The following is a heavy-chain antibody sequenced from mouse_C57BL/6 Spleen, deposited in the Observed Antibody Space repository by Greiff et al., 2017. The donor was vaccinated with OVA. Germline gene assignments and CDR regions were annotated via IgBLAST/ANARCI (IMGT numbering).Heavy chain of an antibody. CDR2: ISDGGSYT. J-gene: IGHJ1*03. CDR1: GFTFSSYA. V-gene: IGHV5-4*03. CDR3: ARGKFWYFDV. Sequence: DVMLVESGGGLVKPGGSLKLSCAASGFTFSSYAMSWVRQTPEKRLEWVATISDGGSYTYYPDNVKGRFTISRDNAKNNLYLQMSHLKSEDTAMYYCARGKFWYFDVWGTGTTVTVSS.